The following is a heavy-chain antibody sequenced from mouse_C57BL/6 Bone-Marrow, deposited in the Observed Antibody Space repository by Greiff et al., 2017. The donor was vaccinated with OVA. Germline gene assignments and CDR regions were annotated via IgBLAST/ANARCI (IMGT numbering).Heavy chain of an antibody. CDR2: IFPGSGST. V-gene: IGHV1-75*01. CDR1: GYTFTDYY. CDR3: ASAFYGNHAMDY. J-gene: IGHJ4*01. Sequence: VKLVESGPELVKPGASVKISCKASGYTFTDYYINWVKQRPGQGLEWIGWIFPGSGSTYYNEKFKGKATLTVDKSSSTAYMLLSSLTSEDSAVYFCASAFYGNHAMDYWGQGTSVTVSS. D-gene: IGHD2-1*01.